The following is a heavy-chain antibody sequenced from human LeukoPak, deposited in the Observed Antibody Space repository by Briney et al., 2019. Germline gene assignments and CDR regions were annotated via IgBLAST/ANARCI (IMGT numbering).Heavy chain of an antibody. CDR2: IYYSGGT. Sequence: SETLSVTCSVSGGPFPTSSEFYAWGWVRQPPGKGLEWIGSIYYSGGTYYNPSLESRVTISMDTSRNQFSLKLSSVTGADTAVYYCARQVNHAFDIWGQGTMVIVSS. CDR3: ARQVNHAFDI. V-gene: IGHV4-39*01. D-gene: IGHD1-14*01. J-gene: IGHJ3*02. CDR1: GGPFPTSSEFYA.